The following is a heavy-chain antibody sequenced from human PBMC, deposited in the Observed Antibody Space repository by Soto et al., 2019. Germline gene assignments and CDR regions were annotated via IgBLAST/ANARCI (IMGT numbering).Heavy chain of an antibody. J-gene: IGHJ4*02. CDR1: GGTFSSSS. CDR3: ARDNGYESDY. V-gene: IGHV1-18*01. CDR2: ISAYNGNT. Sequence: ASVKVSCKASGGTFSSSSISWVRQAPGQGLEWMGWISAYNGNTNYAQKLQGRVTMTTDTSTSTAYMGLRSLRSDDTAVYYCARDNGYESDYWGQGTLVTVSS. D-gene: IGHD5-12*01.